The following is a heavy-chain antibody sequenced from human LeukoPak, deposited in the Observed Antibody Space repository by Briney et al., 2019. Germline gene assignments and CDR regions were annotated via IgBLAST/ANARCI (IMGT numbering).Heavy chain of an antibody. D-gene: IGHD3-3*01. CDR2: INADEDRA. V-gene: IGHV3-74*01. J-gene: IGHJ5*02. Sequence: GGSLRLSCAASGFTFSDYWMHWVRQAPGKGLVWVSHINADEDRAAYADSVKGRFTISRDNSKNTLYVQMNSLRAEDTAVYYCARGSYDFWSGYYHWGQGTLVTVSS. CDR1: GFTFSDYW. CDR3: ARGSYDFWSGYYH.